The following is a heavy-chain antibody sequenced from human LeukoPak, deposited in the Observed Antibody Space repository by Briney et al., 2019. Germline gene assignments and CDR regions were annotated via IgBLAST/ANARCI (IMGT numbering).Heavy chain of an antibody. CDR2: ISGSGGST. D-gene: IGHD3-9*01. V-gene: IGHV3-23*01. CDR3: AKGPGRYDILTGSFYYMNV. CDR1: GFTFSSYG. J-gene: IGHJ6*03. Sequence: PGGSLRLSCAASGFTFSSYGMSWVRQAPGKGLEWVSAISGSGGSTYYADSVKGRFTISRDNSKNTLYLQMNSLRAEDTAVYYCAKGPGRYDILTGSFYYMNVWGKGTTVTISS.